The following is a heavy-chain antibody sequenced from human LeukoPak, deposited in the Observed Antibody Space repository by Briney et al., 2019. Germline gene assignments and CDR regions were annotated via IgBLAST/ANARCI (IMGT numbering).Heavy chain of an antibody. J-gene: IGHJ5*02. Sequence: PSQTLSLTCTVSGGSISSGDYYWSWIRQPPGKGLEWIAYMYYSGSTYYNPSLKGRVTMSADTSKNQLSLKLSSVTAADTAVYYCARPYYYDSRIDPWGQGILVTVSS. CDR3: ARPYYYDSRIDP. D-gene: IGHD3-22*01. CDR1: GGSISSGDYY. CDR2: MYYSGST. V-gene: IGHV4-30-4*01.